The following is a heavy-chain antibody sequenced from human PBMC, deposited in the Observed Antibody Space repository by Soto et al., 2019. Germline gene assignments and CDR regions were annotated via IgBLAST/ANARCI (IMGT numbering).Heavy chain of an antibody. CDR1: GGSFSGYY. Sequence: PSETLSLTCAVYGGSFSGYYWSWIRQPPGKGLEWIGEINHSGSTNYNPSLKSRVTISVDTSKNQFSLKLSSVTAADTAVYYCAREVKYDYVWGSYRSHPFLDYWGQGTLVTVSS. CDR2: INHSGST. CDR3: AREVKYDYVWGSYRSHPFLDY. D-gene: IGHD3-16*02. J-gene: IGHJ4*02. V-gene: IGHV4-34*01.